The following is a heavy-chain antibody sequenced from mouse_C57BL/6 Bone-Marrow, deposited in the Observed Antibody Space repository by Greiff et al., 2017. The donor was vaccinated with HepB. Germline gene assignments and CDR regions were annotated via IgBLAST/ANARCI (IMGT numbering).Heavy chain of an antibody. V-gene: IGHV7-3*01. Sequence: EVKLMESGGGLVQPGGSLSLSCAASGFTFTDYYMSWVRQPPGKALEWLGFIRNKANGYTTEYSASVKGRFTISRDNSQSILYLQMNALRAEDSATYYCARHGYGSSYDYWGQGTTLTVSS. CDR1: GFTFTDYY. J-gene: IGHJ2*01. CDR2: IRNKANGYTT. CDR3: ARHGYGSSYDY. D-gene: IGHD1-1*01.